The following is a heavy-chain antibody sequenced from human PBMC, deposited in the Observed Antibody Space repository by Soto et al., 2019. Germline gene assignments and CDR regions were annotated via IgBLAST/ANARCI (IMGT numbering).Heavy chain of an antibody. J-gene: IGHJ4*02. CDR3: SRDVVVGAKALNY. CDR1: GFTFSNYW. D-gene: IGHD2-15*01. Sequence: GGSLRLSCAASGFTFSNYWMTWVRQAPGKGLEWVANIKEDGSEKHYVDSVKGRFTISRDNAKNSLYLQMNSLRVEDTAVYFCSRDVVVGAKALNYWGQGAMVTVSS. CDR2: IKEDGSEK. V-gene: IGHV3-7*01.